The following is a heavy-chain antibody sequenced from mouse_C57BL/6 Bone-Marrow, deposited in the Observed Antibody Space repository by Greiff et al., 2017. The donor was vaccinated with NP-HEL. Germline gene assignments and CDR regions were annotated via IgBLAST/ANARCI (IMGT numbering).Heavy chain of an antibody. CDR2: ISSGGSYT. D-gene: IGHD2-4*01. CDR3: ARLEYYDYGGGFAY. V-gene: IGHV5-6*01. CDR1: GFNFSSYG. Sequence: EVKLVESGGDLVKPGGSLKLSCAASGFNFSSYGMSWVRQTPDKRLEWVATISSGGSYTYYPDSVKGRFTISRDNAKNTLYLPMCSLKSEDTAMYYCARLEYYDYGGGFAYWGQGTLATVSA. J-gene: IGHJ3*01.